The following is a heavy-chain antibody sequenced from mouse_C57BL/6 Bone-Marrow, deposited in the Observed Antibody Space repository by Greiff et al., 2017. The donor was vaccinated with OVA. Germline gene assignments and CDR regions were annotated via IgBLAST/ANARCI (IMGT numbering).Heavy chain of an antibody. V-gene: IGHV5-16*01. D-gene: IGHD3-2*02. CDR2: INYDGSST. Sequence: DVHLVESEGGLVQPGSSMKLSCTASGFTFSDYYMAWVRQVPEKGLEWVANINYDGSSTYYLDSLKSRFIISRDNAKNILYLQMSSLKSEDTATYYCARDTGAAQAYYAMDYWGQGTSVTVSS. CDR1: GFTFSDYY. CDR3: ARDTGAAQAYYAMDY. J-gene: IGHJ4*01.